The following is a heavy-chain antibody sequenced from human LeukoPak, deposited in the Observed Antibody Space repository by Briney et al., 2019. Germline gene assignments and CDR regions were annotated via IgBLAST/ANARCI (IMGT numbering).Heavy chain of an antibody. CDR3: ARFRSSTTARDGMDV. CDR2: MNPNSGNT. CDR1: GYTFTSYD. V-gene: IGHV1-8*01. D-gene: IGHD6-6*01. Sequence: ASVKVSCKASGYTFTSYDINWVRQATGQGLEWMGWMNPNSGNTGYAQKFQGRVTMTRNTSISTAYMELSSLRSEDTAVYYCARFRSSTTARDGMDVWGQGTTVTVSS. J-gene: IGHJ6*02.